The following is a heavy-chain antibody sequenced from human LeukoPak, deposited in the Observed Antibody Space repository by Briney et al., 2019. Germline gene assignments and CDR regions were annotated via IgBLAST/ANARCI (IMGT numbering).Heavy chain of an antibody. CDR3: ARDRGVNTYYYYSGRDF. Sequence: SETLSLTCTVSGGSISSGSYYWSWIRQPAGKGLEWIGRIYTSGSTNYNPSLKSRVTISVDTSKNQFSLKLSSVTAADTAVYYCARDRGVNTYYYYSGRDFWGQGTPVTVS. J-gene: IGHJ6*02. CDR2: IYTSGST. V-gene: IGHV4-61*02. D-gene: IGHD3-10*01. CDR1: GGSISSGSYY.